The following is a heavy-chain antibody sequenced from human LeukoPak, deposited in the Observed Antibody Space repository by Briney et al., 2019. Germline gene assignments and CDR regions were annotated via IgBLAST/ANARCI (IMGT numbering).Heavy chain of an antibody. Sequence: PGGSLRLSCAASGFTFSSYVMHWVRQAPGRGLEWVAFIRYDGSNKYYADSVKGRFTISRDNSKNTLYLQINSLRAEDTAVYYCAKEPLPYYSSSYFDSWGQGTLVTVSS. CDR3: AKEPLPYYSSSYFDS. CDR1: GFTFSSYV. V-gene: IGHV3-30*02. D-gene: IGHD6-13*01. J-gene: IGHJ4*02. CDR2: IRYDGSNK.